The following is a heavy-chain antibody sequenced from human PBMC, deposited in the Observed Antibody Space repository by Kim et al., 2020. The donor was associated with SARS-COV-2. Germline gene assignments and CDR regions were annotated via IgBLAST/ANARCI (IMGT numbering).Heavy chain of an antibody. CDR3: ARTVAGRIDAFDI. V-gene: IGHV3-7*03. Sequence: HYVEAMKGRVTISRDNAQNSLYLEMTSLRADDTAVYYCARTVAGRIDAFDIWGQGTMVTVSP. J-gene: IGHJ3*02. D-gene: IGHD6-19*01.